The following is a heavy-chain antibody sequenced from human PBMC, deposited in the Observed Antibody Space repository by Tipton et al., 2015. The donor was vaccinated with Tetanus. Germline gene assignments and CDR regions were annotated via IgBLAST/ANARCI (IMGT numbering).Heavy chain of an antibody. CDR2: ITYSAST. CDR3: ARVNYEIPKKGPFDS. D-gene: IGHD3-3*01. CDR1: GSSMSSYY. Sequence: TLSLTCSVSGSSMSSYYWSWIRQTPGERLEWIAYITYSASTKYNPSFRSRVTMSLQASKNEFSLRLSSVTAADTAVYHCARVNYEIPKKGPFDSWGLGSLVIVSS. V-gene: IGHV4-59*01. J-gene: IGHJ4*02.